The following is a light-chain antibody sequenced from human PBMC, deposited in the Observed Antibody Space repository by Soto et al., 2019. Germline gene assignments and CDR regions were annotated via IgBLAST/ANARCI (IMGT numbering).Light chain of an antibody. V-gene: IGLV2-14*03. CDR3: CSYTSSFSLVWV. CDR2: EVN. J-gene: IGLJ3*02. CDR1: RSDIGDSDY. Sequence: QSALTQPASVSGSPGQSVTISCTGTRSDIGDSDYVSWYQQHPGKAPKLLIFEVNNRPSGVSTRFSGSKSGATASLTISGIQAEDEADYYCCSYTSSFSLVWVFGGGTKVTVL.